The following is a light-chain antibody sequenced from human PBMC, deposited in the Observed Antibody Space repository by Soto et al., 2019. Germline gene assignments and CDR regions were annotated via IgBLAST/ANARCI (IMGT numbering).Light chain of an antibody. CDR3: QQYYSYPRT. J-gene: IGKJ1*01. Sequence: IQMTQSPSTLSASTGDRVTITCRASQGISSYLSWYQQKPGKAPKLLIYAASTLQSGVPSRFSGSGSGTDFTLTISCLQSEDFATYYCQQYYSYPRTFGQGTKVDI. CDR1: QGISSY. CDR2: AAS. V-gene: IGKV1-8*01.